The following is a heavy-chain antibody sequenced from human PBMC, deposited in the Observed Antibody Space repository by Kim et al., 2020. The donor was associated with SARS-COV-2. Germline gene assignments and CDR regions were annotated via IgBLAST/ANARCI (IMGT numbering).Heavy chain of an antibody. CDR1: GITFSSHA. CDR2: ISGSGSRT. J-gene: IGHJ4*02. Sequence: GGSLRLSCAASGITFSSHAMSWVRQAPGKGLEWVSHISGSGSRTYYAESVQGRFTISRDNPRNTLYLQMNSLRAEDTAVYYCVKSDCSEISCYVVDYWGQGTLVTVSS. CDR3: VKSDCSEISCYVVDY. D-gene: IGHD2-15*01. V-gene: IGHV3-23*01.